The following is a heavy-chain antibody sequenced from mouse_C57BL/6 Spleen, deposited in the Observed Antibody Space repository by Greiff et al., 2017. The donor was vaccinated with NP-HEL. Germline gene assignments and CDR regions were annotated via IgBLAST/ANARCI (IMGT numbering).Heavy chain of an antibody. CDR2: INPSNGGT. D-gene: IGHD2-4*01. V-gene: IGHV1-53*01. Sequence: QVQLQQPGTELVKPGASVKLSCKAFGYTFTSYWMHWVKQRPGQGLEWIGNINPSNGGTNYNEKFKSKATLTVDKSSSTAYMQLSSLTSEDSAVYYCARLRRDYEGAMDYWGQGTSVTVSS. CDR1: GYTFTSYW. CDR3: ARLRRDYEGAMDY. J-gene: IGHJ4*01.